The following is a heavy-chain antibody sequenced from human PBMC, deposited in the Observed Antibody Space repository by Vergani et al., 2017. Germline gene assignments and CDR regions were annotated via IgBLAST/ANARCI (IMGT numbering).Heavy chain of an antibody. CDR3: ARGAVAATGAFDI. Sequence: QVHLQESGPGLVKPSQTLSLTCTVSGGSISSGSYYWSWIRQPAGKGLEWIGRIYTSGSTNYNPSLKSRVTISVDTSKNQFSLKLSSVTAADTAVYYCARGAVAATGAFDIWGQGTMVTVSS. D-gene: IGHD2-15*01. CDR1: GGSISSGSYY. CDR2: IYTSGST. J-gene: IGHJ3*02. V-gene: IGHV4-61*02.